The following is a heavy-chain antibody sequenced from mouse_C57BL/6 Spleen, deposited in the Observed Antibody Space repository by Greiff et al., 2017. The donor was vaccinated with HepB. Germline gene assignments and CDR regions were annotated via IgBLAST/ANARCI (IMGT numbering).Heavy chain of an antibody. V-gene: IGHV1-52*01. J-gene: IGHJ3*01. Sequence: QVQLQQPGAELVRPGSSVKLSCKASGYTFTSYWMHWVKQRPIQGLEWIGNIDPSDSETHYNQKFKDKATLTVDKSSSTAYMQLSSLTSEDSAVYYCARGGDYDDGFAYWGQGTLVTVSA. CDR3: ARGGDYDDGFAY. CDR2: IDPSDSET. D-gene: IGHD2-4*01. CDR1: GYTFTSYW.